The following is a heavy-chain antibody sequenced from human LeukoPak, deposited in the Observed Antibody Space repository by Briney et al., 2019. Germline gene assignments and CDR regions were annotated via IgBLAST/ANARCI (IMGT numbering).Heavy chain of an antibody. CDR3: AKGHTAMVSNYYYYMDV. CDR1: GFTFSSYG. V-gene: IGHV3-30*02. Sequence: PGGSLRLSCAASGFTFSSYGMHWVRQAPGMGLEWVAFIRYDGSNKYYADSVKGRFTISRDNSKNTLYLRMNSLRAEDTAVYYCAKGHTAMVSNYYYYMDVWGKGTTVTVSS. J-gene: IGHJ6*03. CDR2: IRYDGSNK. D-gene: IGHD5-18*01.